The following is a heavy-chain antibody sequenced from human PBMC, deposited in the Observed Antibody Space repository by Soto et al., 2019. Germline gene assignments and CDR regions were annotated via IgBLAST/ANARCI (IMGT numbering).Heavy chain of an antibody. CDR2: FDPDEAET. Sequence: QVQLVQSGAEVKKPGASVKVSCKVSGYTLNEVAMHWVRQAPGKGLEWLGGFDPDEAETIYAQHFQGRVTITEDTSTDTVYMELSILRSEDTALYFCTTYNGDYNFDHWGQGTLVTVSS. D-gene: IGHD4-17*01. CDR3: TTYNGDYNFDH. J-gene: IGHJ5*02. CDR1: GYTLNEVA. V-gene: IGHV1-24*01.